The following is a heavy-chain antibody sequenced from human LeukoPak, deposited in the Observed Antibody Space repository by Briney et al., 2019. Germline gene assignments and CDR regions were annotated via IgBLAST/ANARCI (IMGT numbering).Heavy chain of an antibody. Sequence: PGESLKISCKGSGYSFMDYWIGWVRQMPGKGPEWMGIIFPRDSVTKYNPSFQGQVTISVDKSINTAYVQWGSLRVSDTAIYYCAKFGIRGCSSSTRCYTSFFYYGMDVWGQGTTVSVSS. CDR1: GYSFMDYW. V-gene: IGHV5-51*01. D-gene: IGHD2-2*02. CDR2: IFPRDSVT. CDR3: AKFGIRGCSSSTRCYTSFFYYGMDV. J-gene: IGHJ6*02.